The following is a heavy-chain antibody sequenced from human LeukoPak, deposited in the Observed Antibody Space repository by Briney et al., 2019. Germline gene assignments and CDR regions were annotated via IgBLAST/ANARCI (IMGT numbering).Heavy chain of an antibody. J-gene: IGHJ4*02. D-gene: IGHD1-26*01. V-gene: IGHV3-23*01. CDR1: GFTFSSYA. CDR2: ISGSGGST. CDR3: ASSGSYRFDY. Sequence: GGSLRLSCAASGFTFSSYAMSWVRQAPGKGLEWVSAISGSGGSTYYADSVKGRFTISRDDSKNTLYLQMNSLRAEDTAVYYCASSGSYRFDYWGQGTLVTVSS.